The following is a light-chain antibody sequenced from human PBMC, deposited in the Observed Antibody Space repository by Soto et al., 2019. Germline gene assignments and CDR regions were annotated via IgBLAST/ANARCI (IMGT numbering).Light chain of an antibody. CDR3: CSYVGGYSYV. V-gene: IGLV2-11*01. CDR2: DVS. J-gene: IGLJ1*01. Sequence: QSVLTQPRSVSGSPGQSVTVSCIGTSSDVGDYNSVSWYQQHPGKAPKLMIYDVSKRPSGVPDRFSGPKSGNTASLTISGLQAEDEVDYYCCSYVGGYSYVFGIGTKVTVL. CDR1: SSDVGDYNS.